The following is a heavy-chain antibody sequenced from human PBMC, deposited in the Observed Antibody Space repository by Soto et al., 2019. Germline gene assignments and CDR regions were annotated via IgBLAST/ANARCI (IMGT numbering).Heavy chain of an antibody. CDR2: IYYSGST. Sequence: PSETLSLTCTVSGGPISSSSYYWGWIRQPPGKGLEWIGSIYYSGSTYYNPSLKSRVTISVDTSKNQFSLKLSSVTAADTAVYYCASPTKSDYAGTYIDYWGQGTLVTVSS. CDR1: GGPISSSSYY. J-gene: IGHJ4*02. CDR3: ASPTKSDYAGTYIDY. V-gene: IGHV4-39*01. D-gene: IGHD1-26*01.